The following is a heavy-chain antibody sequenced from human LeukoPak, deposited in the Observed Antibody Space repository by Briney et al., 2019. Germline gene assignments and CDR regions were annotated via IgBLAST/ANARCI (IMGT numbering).Heavy chain of an antibody. Sequence: SVKVSCKASGGTFSSYAISWVRQAPGQGLEWMGRIIPIFGTANYAQKFQGRVTITTDESTSTAYMELSSLRSEDTAVYHCARGPRSHYYYYYMDVWGKGTTVTVSS. CDR2: IIPIFGTA. J-gene: IGHJ6*03. V-gene: IGHV1-69*05. CDR3: ARGPRSHYYYYYMDV. CDR1: GGTFSSYA.